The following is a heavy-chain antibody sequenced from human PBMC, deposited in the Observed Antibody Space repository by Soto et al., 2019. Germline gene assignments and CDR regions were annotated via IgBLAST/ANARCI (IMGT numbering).Heavy chain of an antibody. D-gene: IGHD6-13*01. V-gene: IGHV1-46*03. CDR3: ARDRRSYSSSWKDAFDI. CDR1: GYTFTSYY. CDR2: INPSGGST. Sequence: ASVKVSCKASGYTFTSYYMHWVRQAPGQGLEWMGIINPSGGSTSYAQKFQGRVTMTRDTSTSTVYMELSSLRSEDTAVYYCARDRRSYSSSWKDAFDIWGQGTMVTVSS. J-gene: IGHJ3*02.